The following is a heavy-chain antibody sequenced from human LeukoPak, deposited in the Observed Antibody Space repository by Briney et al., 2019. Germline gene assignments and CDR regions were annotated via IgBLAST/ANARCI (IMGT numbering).Heavy chain of an antibody. Sequence: GGSLRLSCAASGFTFEDYAMHWVRQGPGKGLEWVSGITWKREVVGYVDSVKGRFTISRDNAKNSLYLQMDSLRVEDTAMYYCARDPPVTQRDWGQGTLVTVSS. CDR3: ARDPPVTQRD. CDR2: ITWKREVV. D-gene: IGHD2-21*02. J-gene: IGHJ4*02. CDR1: GFTFEDYA. V-gene: IGHV3-9*01.